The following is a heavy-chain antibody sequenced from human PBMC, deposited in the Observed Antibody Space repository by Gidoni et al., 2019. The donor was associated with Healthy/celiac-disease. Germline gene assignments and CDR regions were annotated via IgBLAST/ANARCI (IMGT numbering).Heavy chain of an antibody. CDR3: ARGITMVRGANYGMDV. CDR2: ISYDGSNK. J-gene: IGHJ6*02. V-gene: IGHV3-30*03. CDR1: GFTFSSYG. D-gene: IGHD3-10*01. Sequence: QVQLVESGGGVVQPGRSLTLSCAASGFTFSSYGMHWVRPAPGKGLEWVAVISYDGSNKYYADSVKGRFTISRDNSKNTLYLQMNSLRAEDTAVYYCARGITMVRGANYGMDVWGQGTTVTVSS.